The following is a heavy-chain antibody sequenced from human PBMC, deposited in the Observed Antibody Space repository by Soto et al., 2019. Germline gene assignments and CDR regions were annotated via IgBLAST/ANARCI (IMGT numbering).Heavy chain of an antibody. CDR2: ISYDGSNK. J-gene: IGHJ4*02. V-gene: IGHV3-30*18. CDR3: AKDSEPFDY. Sequence: VGSLRLSCAASGFTFSSHGMHWVRQAPGKGLEWVAVISYDGSNKYYADSVKGRFTISRDNSKNTLYLQMNSLRAEDTAVYYCAKDSEPFDYWGQGTLVTVSS. CDR1: GFTFSSHG.